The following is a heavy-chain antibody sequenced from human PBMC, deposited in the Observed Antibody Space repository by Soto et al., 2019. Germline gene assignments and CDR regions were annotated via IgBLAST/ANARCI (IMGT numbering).Heavy chain of an antibody. CDR2: ISYDGSNQ. D-gene: IGHD3-22*01. CDR1: GFTFRNYA. CDR3: ARDDYASTGRNSGFDY. V-gene: IGHV3-30-3*01. Sequence: GGSQRLSCAASGFTFRNYAMHWFRQVRQAPGKGLEWVAVISYDGSNQFYADSVKGRFTISRDDSKNTLYLQMNSLRADDTAVYYCARDDYASTGRNSGFDYWGQGTLVTVSS. J-gene: IGHJ4*02.